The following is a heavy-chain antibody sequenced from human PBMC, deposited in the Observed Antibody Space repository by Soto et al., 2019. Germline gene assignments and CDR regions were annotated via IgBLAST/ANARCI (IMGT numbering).Heavy chain of an antibody. CDR1: EFSFSNYA. J-gene: IGHJ4*02. CDR3: AKNPGYYYDSTGYHVDY. Sequence: PGGSLRLSCAASEFSFSNYAVSWVRQAPGKGLEWVSAISYGGGTTYYADSVKGRFTISRDNSKNTLYLQMNSLRAEDTAVYYCAKNPGYYYDSTGYHVDYWGQGTLVTVSS. V-gene: IGHV3-23*01. CDR2: ISYGGGTT. D-gene: IGHD3-22*01.